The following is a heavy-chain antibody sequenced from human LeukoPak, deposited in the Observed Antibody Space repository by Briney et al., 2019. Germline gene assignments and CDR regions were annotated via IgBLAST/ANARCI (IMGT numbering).Heavy chain of an antibody. J-gene: IGHJ4*02. V-gene: IGHV4-34*01. Sequence: PSETLSLTCAVNGGSFSGYYWSWLRQPPGKGLEWIGEINHGGSTNYNPSLKSRLTISVDTYENQVSLKVSSVTAADTAVYYCARGYMVRGVQLDYWGQGTLVTVSS. CDR1: GGSFSGYY. CDR3: ARGYMVRGVQLDY. D-gene: IGHD3-10*01. CDR2: INHGGST.